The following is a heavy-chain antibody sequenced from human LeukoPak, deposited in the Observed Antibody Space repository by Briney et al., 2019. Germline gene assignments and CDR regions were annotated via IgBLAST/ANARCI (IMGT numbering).Heavy chain of an antibody. CDR3: AKLFCGSSSCPLGY. V-gene: IGHV3-23*01. J-gene: IGHJ4*02. CDR1: GFTVSSNY. Sequence: TGGSLRLSCAASGFTVSSNYMSWVRQAPGKGLEWVSVISGGGDITYYADSVRGRFTISRGNSKNTLHLQMNSLRAEATAEYYCAKLFCGSSSCPLGYWGQGTLVTVSS. D-gene: IGHD2-2*01. CDR2: ISGGGDIT.